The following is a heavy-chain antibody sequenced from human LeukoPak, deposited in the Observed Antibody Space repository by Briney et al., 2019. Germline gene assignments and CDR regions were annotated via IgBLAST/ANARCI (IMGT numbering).Heavy chain of an antibody. CDR2: INPNSGGT. CDR3: ARSQYPKDIVLMVFGWGPDYYFDY. Sequence: ASVKVSCKASGYTFTSYYMHWVRQAPGQGLEWMGWINPNSGGTNYTQKFQGRVTMTRDTSISTAYMELSRLRSDDTAVYYCARSQYPKDIVLMVFGWGPDYYFDYWGQGTLVTVSS. V-gene: IGHV1-2*02. CDR1: GYTFTSYY. D-gene: IGHD2-8*01. J-gene: IGHJ4*02.